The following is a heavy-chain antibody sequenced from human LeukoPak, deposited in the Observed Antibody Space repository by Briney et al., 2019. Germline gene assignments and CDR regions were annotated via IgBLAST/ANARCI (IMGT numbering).Heavy chain of an antibody. D-gene: IGHD1-1*01. Sequence: ASVKVSCKASGYTFTSYYMHWVRQAPGQGLEWMGIINPSGGSTSYAQKSQGRVTMTRDTSTSTVYMELSSLRSEDAAVYYCAREWKGLSRGMDVWGQGTTVTVSS. CDR3: AREWKGLSRGMDV. CDR2: INPSGGST. CDR1: GYTFTSYY. J-gene: IGHJ6*02. V-gene: IGHV1-46*01.